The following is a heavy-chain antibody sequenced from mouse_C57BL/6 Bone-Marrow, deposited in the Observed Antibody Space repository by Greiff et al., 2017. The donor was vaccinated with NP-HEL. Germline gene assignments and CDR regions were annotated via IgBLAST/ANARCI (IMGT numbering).Heavy chain of an antibody. CDR3: ARSAPHYYGSSPYYAMDY. Sequence: VQLQQSGPGLAKPSQTLSLTCSVTGYSITSDYWNWIRKFPGNKLEYMGYISYSGSTYYNPSLKSRISTTRDTSKNQYYLQLNSVTTEDTATYYCARSAPHYYGSSPYYAMDYWGQGTSVTVSS. D-gene: IGHD1-1*01. CDR2: ISYSGST. V-gene: IGHV3-8*01. CDR1: GYSITSDY. J-gene: IGHJ4*01.